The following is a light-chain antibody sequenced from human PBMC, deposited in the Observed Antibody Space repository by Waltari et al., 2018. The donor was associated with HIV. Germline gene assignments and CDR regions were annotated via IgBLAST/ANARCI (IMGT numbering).Light chain of an antibody. CDR1: SSDVGSYNL. V-gene: IGLV2-23*01. CDR3: CSYVASSTLVI. Sequence: QSALTQPASVSGSPGQSITISCTGTSSDVGSYNLVSWYQQQPGKAPKLIIYEGSKRPSGVSHRFSGSKSGNTASLTISGLQAEDEADYYCCSYVASSTLVIFGGGTKLTVL. CDR2: EGS. J-gene: IGLJ2*01.